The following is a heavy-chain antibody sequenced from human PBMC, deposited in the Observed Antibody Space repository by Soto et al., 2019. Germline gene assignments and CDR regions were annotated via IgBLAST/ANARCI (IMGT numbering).Heavy chain of an antibody. CDR1: GFTFSSYS. CDR2: ISSSSSYI. CDR3: ARDLSYYGSGPNDAFDI. V-gene: IGHV3-21*01. D-gene: IGHD3-10*01. J-gene: IGHJ3*02. Sequence: PGGSLRLSCAASGFTFSSYSMNWVRQAPGKGLEWVSSISSSSSYIYYADSVKGRFTISRDNAKNSLYLQMNSLRAEDTAVYYCARDLSYYGSGPNDAFDIWGQGTMVTVSS.